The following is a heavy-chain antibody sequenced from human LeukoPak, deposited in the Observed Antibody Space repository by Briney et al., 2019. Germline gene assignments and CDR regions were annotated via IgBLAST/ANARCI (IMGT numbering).Heavy chain of an antibody. CDR1: GGSISSGGYY. J-gene: IGHJ4*02. CDR2: IYYSGST. D-gene: IGHD3-22*01. CDR3: ARVNRPSRSYYYDSSGSYVDY. Sequence: PSQTLSLTCTVSGGSISSGGYYWSWIRQHPGKGLEWIGYIYYSGSTYYNPSLKSRVTISVDTSKNQCSLKLSSVTAADTAVYYCARVNRPSRSYYYDSSGSYVDYWGQGTLVTVSS. V-gene: IGHV4-31*03.